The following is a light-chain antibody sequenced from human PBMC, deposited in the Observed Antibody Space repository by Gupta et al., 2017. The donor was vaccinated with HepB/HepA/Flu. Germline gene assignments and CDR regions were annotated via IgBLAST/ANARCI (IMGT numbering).Light chain of an antibody. CDR1: QGIGKY. CDR3: LQSNILPLT. J-gene: IGKJ5*01. V-gene: IGKV1-12*01. Sequence: DIQMTQSPSSLSASVGDRVTFACRASQGIGKYFAWYQQKPGKAPKLLIWVVYTLQTGFPSRFSGNRSGTDYTLTIASLQPEDFATYYCLQSNILPLTFGQGTRLDIK. CDR2: VVY.